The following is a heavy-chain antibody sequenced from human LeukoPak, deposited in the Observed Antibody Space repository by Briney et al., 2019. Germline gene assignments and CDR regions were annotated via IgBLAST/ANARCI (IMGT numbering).Heavy chain of an antibody. CDR2: IYPGDSDT. D-gene: IGHD3-10*01. CDR3: ARPSSGSYYMPFDY. V-gene: IGHV5-51*01. CDR1: GYSLTSYW. J-gene: IGHJ4*02. Sequence: GESLKISCKGSGYSLTSYWIGWVRQLPGKGLEWMGIIYPGDSDTRYSPSFQGQVTISADKSISTAYLQWSSLKASDTATYYCARPSSGSYYMPFDYWGQGTLVTVSS.